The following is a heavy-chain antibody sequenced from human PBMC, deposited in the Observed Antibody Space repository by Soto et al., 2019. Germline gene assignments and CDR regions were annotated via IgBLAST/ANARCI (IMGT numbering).Heavy chain of an antibody. CDR3: ARGAFGSYYVDY. CDR1: GFTFTSYW. D-gene: IGHD3-10*01. V-gene: IGHV3-74*01. J-gene: IGHJ4*02. Sequence: EVQVVESGGASVQPGGSLRLSCAASGFTFTSYWMHWVRQAPGKGLLWMSRIKGDETTSSYAEYAKGRFPISRDNAKNTVYLEMNSLRAEDTAVYYCARGAFGSYYVDYWGQGTLVTVSS. CDR2: IKGDETTS.